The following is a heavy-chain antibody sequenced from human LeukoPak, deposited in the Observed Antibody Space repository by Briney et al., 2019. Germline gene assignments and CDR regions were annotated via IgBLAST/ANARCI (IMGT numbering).Heavy chain of an antibody. Sequence: SQTLSLTCTVSGGSISSGGYYWNWIRQPAGKGLEWIGRIYTSGSTHYNPSLKSRVTISVDTSKNQFSLKLSSVTAADTAVYYCARDVMYYDILTGYSPGGYFDYWGQGTLVTVSS. CDR1: GGSISSGGYY. V-gene: IGHV4-61*02. CDR2: IYTSGST. D-gene: IGHD3-9*01. CDR3: ARDVMYYDILTGYSPGGYFDY. J-gene: IGHJ4*02.